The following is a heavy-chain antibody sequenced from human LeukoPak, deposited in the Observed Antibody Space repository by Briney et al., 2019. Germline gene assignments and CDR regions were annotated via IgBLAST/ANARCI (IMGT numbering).Heavy chain of an antibody. CDR1: GGSISNYY. CDR3: TRDYTSRWCYFDH. Sequence: KPSETLSLTCTVSGGSISNYYWGWVRQPPGEGLEWIGYIYYSGNTNYNPSLKSRVTISLNTSKNQFSLKLTSVTAADTAVYYCTRDYTSRWCYFDHWGQGTLVTVSS. D-gene: IGHD6-19*01. V-gene: IGHV4-59*01. CDR2: IYYSGNT. J-gene: IGHJ4*02.